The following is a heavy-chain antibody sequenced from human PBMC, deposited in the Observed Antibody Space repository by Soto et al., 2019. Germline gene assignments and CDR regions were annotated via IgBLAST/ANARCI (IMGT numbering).Heavy chain of an antibody. J-gene: IGHJ4*02. Sequence: EVQLLESGGGLVQPGGSLRLSCAASGFTFSSYAMSWVRQPPGKGLEWVSAISGSGGSTYYADTVKGRFTISRDNSKNTQYLQMNSLRAEDTSVYYCATLIVGAPTSGYFDYWGQGTLVNVSS. CDR1: GFTFSSYA. D-gene: IGHD1-26*01. CDR3: ATLIVGAPTSGYFDY. CDR2: ISGSGGST. V-gene: IGHV3-23*01.